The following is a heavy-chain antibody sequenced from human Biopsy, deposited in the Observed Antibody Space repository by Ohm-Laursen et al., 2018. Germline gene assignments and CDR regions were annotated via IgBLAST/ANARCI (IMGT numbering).Heavy chain of an antibody. CDR1: GGSFSGYY. CDR3: ARGRLRAVARFDY. CDR2: INHSGST. V-gene: IGHV4-34*01. Sequence: SQTLSLTCTVYGGSFSGYYWSWIRQPPGKGLEWIGEINHSGSTNYNPPLKSRVTISVDTSKNQFSLKLSSVTAADTAVYYCARGRLRAVARFDYWGQGTLATVSS. D-gene: IGHD6-19*01. J-gene: IGHJ4*02.